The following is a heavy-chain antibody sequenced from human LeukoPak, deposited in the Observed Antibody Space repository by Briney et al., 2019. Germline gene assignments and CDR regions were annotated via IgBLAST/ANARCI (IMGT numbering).Heavy chain of an antibody. Sequence: SETLSLTCAVSGGSISSSNWWSWVRQPPGKGLEWIGEIYHSGSTNYNPSLKSRVTISVDKSKNQFSLKLSSVTAADTAVYYCARLKSYYYDSSGYSFIDYWGQGTLVTVSS. D-gene: IGHD3-22*01. CDR2: IYHSGST. V-gene: IGHV4-4*02. CDR3: ARLKSYYYDSSGYSFIDY. J-gene: IGHJ4*02. CDR1: GGSISSSNW.